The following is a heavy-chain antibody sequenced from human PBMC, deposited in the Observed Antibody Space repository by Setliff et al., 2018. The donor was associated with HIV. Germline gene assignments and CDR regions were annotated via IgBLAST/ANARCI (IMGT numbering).Heavy chain of an antibody. CDR2: INHGAYT. CDR3: ASSVDIVATGGP. J-gene: IGHJ5*02. Sequence: KASETLSLTCTVSGDSVSSRSYYWSWIRQPPGKGLEWIGEINHGAYTNYNSSLESRVTISVDTSKNQFSLKLSSVTAADTAVYYCASSVDIVATGGPWGQGTLVTVSS. CDR1: GDSVSSRSYY. D-gene: IGHD5-12*01. V-gene: IGHV4-39*07.